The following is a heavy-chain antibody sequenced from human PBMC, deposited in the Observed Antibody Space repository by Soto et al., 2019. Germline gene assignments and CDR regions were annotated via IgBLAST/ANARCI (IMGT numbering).Heavy chain of an antibody. CDR3: ARLGRDGYNLVPELDY. V-gene: IGHV3-11*06. J-gene: IGHJ4*02. D-gene: IGHD5-12*01. Sequence: GGSLRLSCAASGFTFSDYYMSWIRQAPGKGLEWVSYISSSSSYTNYADSVKGRFTISRDNAKNSLYLQMNSLRAEDTAVYYCARLGRDGYNLVPELDYWGQGTLVTVSS. CDR1: GFTFSDYY. CDR2: ISSSSSYT.